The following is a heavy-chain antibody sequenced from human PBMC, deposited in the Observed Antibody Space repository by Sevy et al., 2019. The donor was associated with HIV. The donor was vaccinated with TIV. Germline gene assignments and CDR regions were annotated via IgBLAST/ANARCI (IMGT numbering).Heavy chain of an antibody. CDR3: ARAQVAARPIGAFDI. Sequence: GGSLRLSCAASGFTFSSYAMHWVRQAPGKGLEWVAVISYDGSNKYYADSVKGRFTISRDNSKNTLYLQMNSLRAEDTAVYYCARAQVAARPIGAFDIWGQGTMVTVSS. V-gene: IGHV3-30*04. J-gene: IGHJ3*02. CDR2: ISYDGSNK. D-gene: IGHD6-6*01. CDR1: GFTFSSYA.